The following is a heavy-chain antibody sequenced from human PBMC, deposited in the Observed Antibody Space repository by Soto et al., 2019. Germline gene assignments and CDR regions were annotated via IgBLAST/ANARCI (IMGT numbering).Heavy chain of an antibody. J-gene: IGHJ6*04. D-gene: IGHD5-12*01. CDR3: ARQGLGPLRGLVDV. CDR1: GGSISSYY. V-gene: IGHV4-59*08. CDR2: VHHSWGS. Sequence: QVQLQESGPGLVKPSETMSLSCTVSGGSISSYYWSWFRQSPGKRMEWIGYVHHSWGSSYNPSLQSRVAISLVTSKSQFALKVTSVSATDTAVYYCARQGLGPLRGLVDVGGEWTTATVTS.